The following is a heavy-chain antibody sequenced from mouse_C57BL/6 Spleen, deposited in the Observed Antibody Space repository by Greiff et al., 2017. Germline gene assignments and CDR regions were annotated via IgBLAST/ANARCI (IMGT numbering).Heavy chain of an antibody. CDR1: GFTFSSYA. D-gene: IGHD2-4*01. Sequence: EVQLVESGEGLVKPGGSLKLSCAASGFTFSSYAMSWVRQTPEKRLEWVAYISSGGDYIYYADTVQGRFTIYRDNARNTLSLQMRSLNPEDTAMYYCTRDDYDDEGYAMAYWGQGTSVTVSS. J-gene: IGHJ4*01. CDR3: TRDDYDDEGYAMAY. CDR2: ISSGGDYI. V-gene: IGHV5-9-1*02.